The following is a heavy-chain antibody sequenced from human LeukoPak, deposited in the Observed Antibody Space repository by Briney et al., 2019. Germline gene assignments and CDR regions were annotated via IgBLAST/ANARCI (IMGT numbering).Heavy chain of an antibody. Sequence: ASVKVSCKASGGTFSSYAISWVRQAPGQGLEWMGGIIPIFGTANYAQKFQGRVTITADESTSTAYMELSSLRSEDTAVYYCARVGGDGYPTFFDYWGQGTLVTVSS. CDR3: ARVGGDGYPTFFDY. CDR1: GGTFSSYA. D-gene: IGHD5-24*01. V-gene: IGHV1-69*13. CDR2: IIPIFGTA. J-gene: IGHJ4*02.